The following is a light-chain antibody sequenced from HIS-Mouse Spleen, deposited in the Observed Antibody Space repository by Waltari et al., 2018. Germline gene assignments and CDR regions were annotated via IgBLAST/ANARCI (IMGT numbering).Light chain of an antibody. CDR2: WAS. J-gene: IGKJ2*01. V-gene: IGKV4-1*01. Sequence: DIVITQSPDSLAGSLGERATINCKSSQRVLYSSNNKNYLAWYQQKPGQPPKLLIYWASTRESGVPDRFSGSGSGTDFTLTISSLQAEDVAVYYCQQYYTTPYTFGQGTKLEIK. CDR3: QQYYTTPYT. CDR1: QRVLYSSNNKNY.